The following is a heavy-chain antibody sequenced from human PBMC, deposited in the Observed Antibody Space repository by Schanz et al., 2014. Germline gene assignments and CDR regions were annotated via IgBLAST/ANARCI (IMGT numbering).Heavy chain of an antibody. J-gene: IGHJ4*02. CDR1: GFTLTSHF. Sequence: QLVQSGAEVKKPGASVKVSCKASGFTLTSHFMHWLRQAPGQGLEWMGWISTYTGNTNYAQRLQDRVTMTTDTSTSTAYMELRSLRSDDTAVYYCVRDGDERLVVIFDQWGQGTLVTVSS. D-gene: IGHD3-22*01. V-gene: IGHV1-18*04. CDR3: VRDGDERLVVIFDQ. CDR2: ISTYTGNT.